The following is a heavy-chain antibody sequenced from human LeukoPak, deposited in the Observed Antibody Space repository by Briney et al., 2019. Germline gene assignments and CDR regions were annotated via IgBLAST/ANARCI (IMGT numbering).Heavy chain of an antibody. D-gene: IGHD3-22*01. V-gene: IGHV3-23*01. Sequence: GGSLRLSCAASGFTFSSYWMSWVRQAPGKGLEWVSAISGSGGSTYYADSVKGRFTISRDNSKNTLYLQMNSLRAEDTAVYYCAKVPDSSGYYYFDYWGQGTLVTVSS. CDR3: AKVPDSSGYYYFDY. CDR1: GFTFSSYW. J-gene: IGHJ4*02. CDR2: ISGSGGST.